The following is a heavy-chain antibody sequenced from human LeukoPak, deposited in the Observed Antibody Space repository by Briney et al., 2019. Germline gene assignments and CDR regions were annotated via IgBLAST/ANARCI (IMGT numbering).Heavy chain of an antibody. CDR2: INPNSGGT. CDR3: ARVSSGYSSSWSDY. Sequence: VASVTVSCKASGYTFTGYYMHWVRQAPGQGLEWMGWINPNSGGTNYAQKFQGRVTMTRDTSISTAYMELSRLRSDDTAVYYCARVSSGYSSSWSDYWGQGTLVTVSS. V-gene: IGHV1-2*02. J-gene: IGHJ4*02. D-gene: IGHD6-13*01. CDR1: GYTFTGYY.